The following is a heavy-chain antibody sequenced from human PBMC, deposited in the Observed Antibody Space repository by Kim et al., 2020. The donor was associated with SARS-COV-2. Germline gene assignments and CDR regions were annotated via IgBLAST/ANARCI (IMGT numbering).Heavy chain of an antibody. J-gene: IGHJ4*01. D-gene: IGHD3-9*01. CDR3: TRDSIAYTGCHCYFVH. V-gene: IGHV3-74*01. Sequence: SLNVRFTISRDNAKNTLYLQMRSLRAEDTAVYYCTRDSIAYTGCHCYFVHWGHGTLVTVSS.